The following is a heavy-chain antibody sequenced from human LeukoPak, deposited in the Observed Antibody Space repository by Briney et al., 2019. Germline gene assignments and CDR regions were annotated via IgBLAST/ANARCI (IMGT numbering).Heavy chain of an antibody. CDR2: INHSGST. V-gene: IGHV4-34*01. D-gene: IGHD2-2*01. CDR3: ARGCSSTSCFNGAFDY. J-gene: IGHJ4*02. CDR1: GGSFSGYY. Sequence: SETLPLTCAVYGGSFSGYYWSWIRQPPRKGLEWIGEINHSGSTNYNPSLKSRVTISVDTSKNQFSLKLSSVTAADTAVYYCARGCSSTSCFNGAFDYWGQGTLVTVSS.